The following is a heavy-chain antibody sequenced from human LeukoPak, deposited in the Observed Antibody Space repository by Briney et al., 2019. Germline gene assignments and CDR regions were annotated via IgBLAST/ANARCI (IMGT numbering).Heavy chain of an antibody. V-gene: IGHV1-18*01. CDR3: ARERPTDNAFDA. CDR2: ISASYANT. D-gene: IGHD4-17*01. CDR1: VYTFTNYG. Sequence: ASVKVSCKASVYTFTNYGSTWVRQAPGQRLGWMGWISASYANTYYAQKLQGRVTMTTETSTNTVYMELRSIRSDDTAVYYCARERPTDNAFDAWGQGTTVTVSS. J-gene: IGHJ3*01.